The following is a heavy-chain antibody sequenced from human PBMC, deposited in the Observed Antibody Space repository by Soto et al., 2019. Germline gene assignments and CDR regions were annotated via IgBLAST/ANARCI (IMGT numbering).Heavy chain of an antibody. Sequence: GGSLRLSCAASGFTFSASWMHWVRQTPGKGLVWVSHISPDGSSTRDADSVQGRFINSRDNARSTLYLQMHSLRAEDTAVYYCARDNNWSYDYWGQGILVTVSS. CDR1: GFTFSASW. CDR2: ISPDGSST. D-gene: IGHD1-1*01. J-gene: IGHJ4*02. CDR3: ARDNNWSYDY. V-gene: IGHV3-74*01.